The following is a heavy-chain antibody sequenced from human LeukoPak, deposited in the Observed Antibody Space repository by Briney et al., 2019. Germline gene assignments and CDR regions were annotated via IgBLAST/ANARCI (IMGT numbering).Heavy chain of an antibody. CDR3: ARFLPLWFGESFDY. Sequence: SETLPLTCTVSGYSISSGYYWGWIRQPPGKGLEWIGSIYYSGSTYYNPSLKSRVTISVDTSKNQFSLKLSSVTAADTAVYYCARFLPLWFGESFDYWGQGTLVTVSS. CDR1: GYSISSGYY. J-gene: IGHJ4*02. CDR2: IYYSGST. V-gene: IGHV4-38-2*02. D-gene: IGHD3-10*01.